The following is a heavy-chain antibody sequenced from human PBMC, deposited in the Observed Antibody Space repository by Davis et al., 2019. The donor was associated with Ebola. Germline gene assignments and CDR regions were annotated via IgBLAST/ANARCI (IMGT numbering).Heavy chain of an antibody. D-gene: IGHD2-2*01. Sequence: PSETLSLTCAVYGGSFSSYYWSWIRQPPGKGLEWIGYIYYSGSTNYNPSLKSRVTISVDTSKNQFSLKLSSVTAADTAVYYCARARDIVVVPAAIGWFDPWGQGTLVTVSS. J-gene: IGHJ5*02. CDR3: ARARDIVVVPAAIGWFDP. V-gene: IGHV4-59*01. CDR1: GGSFSSYY. CDR2: IYYSGST.